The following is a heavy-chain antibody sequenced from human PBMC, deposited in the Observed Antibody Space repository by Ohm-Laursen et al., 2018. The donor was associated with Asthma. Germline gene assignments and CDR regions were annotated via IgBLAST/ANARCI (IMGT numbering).Heavy chain of an antibody. CDR1: GYTFSRYS. Sequence: SLRLSCTASGYTFSRYSIHWVRQIPGKGLEWVASISTASSFIYYADSVRGRFTTSRDNARNSVYLQMNSLRAVDTALYYCARIGPEWELPGREYSLHHWGEGTLVTVSS. V-gene: IGHV3-21*01. J-gene: IGHJ1*01. CDR2: ISTASSFI. CDR3: ARIGPEWELPGREYSLHH. D-gene: IGHD1-26*01.